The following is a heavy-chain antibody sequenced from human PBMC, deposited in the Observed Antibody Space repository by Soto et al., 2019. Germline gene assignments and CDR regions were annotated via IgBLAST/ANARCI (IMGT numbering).Heavy chain of an antibody. D-gene: IGHD3-10*01. CDR3: ARRLARGVIGWFDP. CDR1: GGSISSGTYY. CDR2: LYYTGRT. Sequence: LSLTCTVSGGSISSGTYYWGWIRQPPGKGLEWIGSLYYTGRTYYSPSLKSRVTISVDTSKNHFSLNLTSVTAADTAVYYCARRLARGVIGWFDPWGQGTLVTVSS. J-gene: IGHJ5*02. V-gene: IGHV4-39*02.